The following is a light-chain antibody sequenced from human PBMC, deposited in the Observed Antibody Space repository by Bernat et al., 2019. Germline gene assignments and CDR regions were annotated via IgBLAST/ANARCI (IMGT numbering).Light chain of an antibody. J-gene: IGKJ1*01. Sequence: DIVLTQSPGTLSLSPGERATLSCRASQTIGSSSLSWYQQKPGQAPRLLIYGASSRATGIPDRFSGSGSGTDFTLTISRLEPEDFAVFYCRHSGISLWTFGQGTKVEIK. V-gene: IGKV3-20*01. CDR2: GAS. CDR1: QTIGSSS. CDR3: RHSGISLWT.